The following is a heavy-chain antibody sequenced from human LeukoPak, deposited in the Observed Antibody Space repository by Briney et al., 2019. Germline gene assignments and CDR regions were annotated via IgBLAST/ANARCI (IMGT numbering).Heavy chain of an antibody. CDR3: ARGHFTNAFDI. D-gene: IGHD2-2*01. CDR1: GFTFSSYS. V-gene: IGHV3-21*04. J-gene: IGHJ3*02. CDR2: ISSSSSYI. Sequence: GGSLRLSCAASGFTFSSYSMNWVRQAPGKGLEWVSSISSSSSYIYYADSVKGRFTISSDNSKNTLYLQMNSLRAEDTAVYYCARGHFTNAFDIWGQGTMVTVSS.